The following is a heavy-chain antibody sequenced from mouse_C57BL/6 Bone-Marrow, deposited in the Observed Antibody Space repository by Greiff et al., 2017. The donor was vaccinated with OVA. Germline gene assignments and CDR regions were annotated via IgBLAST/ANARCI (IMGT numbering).Heavy chain of an antibody. CDR3: ARELGGFAWFAY. Sequence: QVQLKQPGAELVKPGASVKLSCKASGYTFTSYWMQWVKQRPGQGLEWIGEIDPSDSYTNYNQKFKGKATLTVDTSSSTAYMQLSSLTSEDSAVYYCARELGGFAWFAYWGQGTLVTVSA. D-gene: IGHD4-1*01. J-gene: IGHJ3*01. V-gene: IGHV1-50*01. CDR1: GYTFTSYW. CDR2: IDPSDSYT.